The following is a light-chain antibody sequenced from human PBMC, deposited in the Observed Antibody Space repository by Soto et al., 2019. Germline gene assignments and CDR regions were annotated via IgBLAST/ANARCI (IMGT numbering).Light chain of an antibody. V-gene: IGKV3-20*01. CDR2: AAS. Sequence: ESVLTQSPGTLSLSPGERANLSCRASQSVSSRSLAWYQHKPGQAPRLLIYAASIRATGIPDRFSGSGSGTDFTLTISRLEPEDFAVYYCQHYGDSPLYTFGQGTQLEIK. CDR1: QSVSSRS. J-gene: IGKJ2*01. CDR3: QHYGDSPLYT.